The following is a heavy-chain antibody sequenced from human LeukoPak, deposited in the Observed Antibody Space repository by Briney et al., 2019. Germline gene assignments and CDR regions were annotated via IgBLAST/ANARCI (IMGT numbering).Heavy chain of an antibody. CDR3: ARDFAWSFDY. CDR2: IRSDGSNQ. D-gene: IGHD3-3*01. V-gene: IGHV3-30*02. CDR1: GFTFSYYG. Sequence: VGSLRLSCVASGFTFSYYGMHWVRQAPGRGVEWVTFIRSDGSNQYYIDSVKGRFTISRDSSKNTLFLLMNSLRLEDTAVYYCARDFAWSFDYWGQGNLVTVSS. J-gene: IGHJ4*02.